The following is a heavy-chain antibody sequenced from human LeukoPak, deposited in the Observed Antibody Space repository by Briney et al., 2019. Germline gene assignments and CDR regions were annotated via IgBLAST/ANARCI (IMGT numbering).Heavy chain of an antibody. Sequence: GGSLRLSCAASGFTFSSYGMHWVRQAPGKGLEWVAVISYDGSNKYYADSVKGRFTISRDNSKNTLYLQMNSLRAEDTAVYYCAKDYGDIAVAGAYWGQGTLVTVSS. V-gene: IGHV3-30*18. CDR2: ISYDGSNK. D-gene: IGHD6-19*01. CDR3: AKDYGDIAVAGAY. CDR1: GFTFSSYG. J-gene: IGHJ4*02.